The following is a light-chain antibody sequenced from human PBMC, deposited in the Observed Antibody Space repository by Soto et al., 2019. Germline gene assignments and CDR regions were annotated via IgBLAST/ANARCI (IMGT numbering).Light chain of an antibody. Sequence: DLQLTQSPSFPAASVGDRVTITCRASQGISSYLAWYQQRPGKVPRFLTHSASTLQSGVPSRFSATGSGTTFTLTISSLQPEDIATYYCQQRNRFPRTFGQGTKVEV. V-gene: IGKV1-9*01. CDR3: QQRNRFPRT. J-gene: IGKJ1*01. CDR2: SAS. CDR1: QGISSY.